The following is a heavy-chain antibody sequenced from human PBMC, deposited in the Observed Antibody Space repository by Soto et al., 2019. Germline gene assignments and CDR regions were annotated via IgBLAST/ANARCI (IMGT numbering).Heavy chain of an antibody. CDR3: ARLVVVAPVANA. CDR2: IFYTGTT. D-gene: IGHD2-2*01. CDR1: GGSISYNSYY. J-gene: IGHJ5*02. V-gene: IGHV4-39*02. Sequence: SETLSLTCSVSGGSISYNSYYWGWIRQPPGKGLEWVGGIFYTGTTYYSPSLKDRVTISVDTSKNSFSLNLASVTAADTAVYFCARLVVVAPVANAWGQGTLVTVSS.